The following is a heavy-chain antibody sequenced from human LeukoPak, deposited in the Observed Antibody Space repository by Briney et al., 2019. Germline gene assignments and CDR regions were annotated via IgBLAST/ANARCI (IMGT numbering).Heavy chain of an antibody. V-gene: IGHV4-34*01. D-gene: IGHD3-3*01. Sequence: SETLSLTCAVYGGSFSGYYWSWIRQPPGKGLEWIGEINHSGSTNYNPSLKSRVTISVDTSKNQFSLKPSSVTAADTAVYYCARGRQYYDFWSGYLSYFDYWGQGTLVTVSS. CDR3: ARGRQYYDFWSGYLSYFDY. CDR2: INHSGST. CDR1: GGSFSGYY. J-gene: IGHJ4*02.